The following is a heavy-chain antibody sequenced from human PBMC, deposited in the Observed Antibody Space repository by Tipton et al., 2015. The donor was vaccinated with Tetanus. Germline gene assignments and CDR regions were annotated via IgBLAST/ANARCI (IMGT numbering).Heavy chain of an antibody. CDR2: IYPGDSDT. V-gene: IGHV5-51*01. Sequence: VQLVQSGGEVKKPGESLKISCKGSGYIFNNYWIGWVRQKPGKGLEWMGTIYPGDSDTRYSPSFQGQVTISVDKSFNPAYLQWSSLKASDTSMFYCARAHCTDGVCNFDFWGQGALVTVAS. D-gene: IGHD2-8*01. CDR1: GYIFNNYW. CDR3: ARAHCTDGVCNFDF. J-gene: IGHJ4*02.